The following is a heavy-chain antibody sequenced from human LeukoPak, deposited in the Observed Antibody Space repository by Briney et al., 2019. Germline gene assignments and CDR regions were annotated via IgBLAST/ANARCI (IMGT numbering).Heavy chain of an antibody. CDR1: GFTFSTYA. J-gene: IGHJ4*02. Sequence: PGVSLRLSCAASGFTFSTYAMTWVRQAPGKGLEWVSVISASGTAHYVDSMRGRFTISRDNSKNTVYLQLSSLRPEDTAVYYCAKARVTTGYYGQVDYWGLGTLVTFSS. V-gene: IGHV3-23*01. CDR3: AKARVTTGYYGQVDY. CDR2: ISASGTA. D-gene: IGHD3-9*01.